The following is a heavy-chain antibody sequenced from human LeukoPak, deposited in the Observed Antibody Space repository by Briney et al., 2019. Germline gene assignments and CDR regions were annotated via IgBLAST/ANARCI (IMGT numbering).Heavy chain of an antibody. V-gene: IGHV4-59*08. D-gene: IGHD5-12*01. Sequence: SETLSLTCNVSGGSISGYHWSWIRQPPGKGLEWIGYIYYSGSTNYNPSLKSRVTISVDTSKNQFSLKLSSVTAADTAVYYCARLRGRIEWLRLEGSYFDYWGQGTLVTVSS. CDR2: IYYSGST. CDR3: ARLRGRIEWLRLEGSYFDY. J-gene: IGHJ4*02. CDR1: GGSISGYH.